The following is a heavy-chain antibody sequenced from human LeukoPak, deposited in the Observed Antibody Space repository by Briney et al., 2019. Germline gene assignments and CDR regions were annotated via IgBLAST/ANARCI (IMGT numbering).Heavy chain of an antibody. CDR2: INPNSGDT. CDR1: GYTFTGYY. Sequence: ASVKVSCKASGYTFTGYYVHWVRQAPGQGLEWMGRINPNSGDTNYAQKFQGRVTMTRDTSISTAYMELSRLRSDDTAVYYCARDTSAYYYGMDVWGQGTTVTVSS. V-gene: IGHV1-2*06. CDR3: ARDTSAYYYGMDV. J-gene: IGHJ6*02.